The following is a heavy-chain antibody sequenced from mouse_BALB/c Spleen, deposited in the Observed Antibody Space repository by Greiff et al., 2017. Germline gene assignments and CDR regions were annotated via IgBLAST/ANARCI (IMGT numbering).Heavy chain of an antibody. CDR2: INPGSGGT. CDR1: GYAFTNYL. V-gene: IGHV1-54*01. D-gene: IGHD6-1*01. CDR3: ARASYPSAWFAY. J-gene: IGHJ3*01. Sequence: QVQLQQSGAELVRPGTSVKVSCKASGYAFTNYLIEWVKQRPGQGLEWIGVINPGSGGTNYNEKFKGKATLTADKSSSTAYMQLSSLTSDDSAVYFCARASYPSAWFAYWGQGTLVTVAA.